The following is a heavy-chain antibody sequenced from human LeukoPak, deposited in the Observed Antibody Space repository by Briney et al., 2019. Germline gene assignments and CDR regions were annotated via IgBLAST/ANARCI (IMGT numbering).Heavy chain of an antibody. CDR3: ARYPAAVVAAMGFDY. CDR1: GGSISSYY. Sequence: SETLSLTCTVSGGSISSYYWSWIRQPPGKGLESIGYIYYSGSTNYNPSLKSRVTISVDTSKNQFSLKLSSVTAADTAVYYCARYPAAVVAAMGFDYWGQGTLVTVSS. J-gene: IGHJ4*02. CDR2: IYYSGST. D-gene: IGHD2-15*01. V-gene: IGHV4-59*01.